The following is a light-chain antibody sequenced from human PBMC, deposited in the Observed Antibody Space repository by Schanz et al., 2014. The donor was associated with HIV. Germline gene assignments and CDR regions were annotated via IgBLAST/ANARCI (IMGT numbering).Light chain of an antibody. CDR2: EAS. V-gene: IGKV1-5*03. CDR3: QQLSSYPRT. CDR1: QSISNW. Sequence: DIQMTQSPSTLSASVGDRVIITCRASQSISNWLAWYQQRPGKAPQLLIYEASNLESGVPSRFSGSGSGTDFTLTINSLQPEDFATYYCQQLSSYPRTFGQGTKVEIK. J-gene: IGKJ1*01.